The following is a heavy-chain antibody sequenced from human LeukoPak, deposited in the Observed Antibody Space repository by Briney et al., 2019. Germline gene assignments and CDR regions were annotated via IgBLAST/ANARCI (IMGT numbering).Heavy chain of an antibody. CDR2: IKQDGSEK. D-gene: IGHD5-18*01. V-gene: IGHV3-7*01. CDR3: ARMLSDTAMVAFH. J-gene: IGHJ4*02. Sequence: GGSLRLSCAASGFTFSSYWMSWVRQAPGKGLEWVANIKQDGSEKYYVDSVKGRFTISRGSAKNSLYLQMNSLRAEDTAVYYCARMLSDTAMVAFHWGQGTLVTVSS. CDR1: GFTFSSYW.